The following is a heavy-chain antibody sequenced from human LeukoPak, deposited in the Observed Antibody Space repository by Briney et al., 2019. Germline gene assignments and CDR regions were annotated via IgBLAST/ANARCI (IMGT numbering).Heavy chain of an antibody. CDR1: GFTFSSYA. CDR3: ARALYYYGSGSLHQPFDY. Sequence: PGGSLRLSCAASGFTFSSYAMHWVRQAPGKGLEWVAVISYDGSNKYYADSVKGRFTISRDNSKNTLYLQMNSLRAEDTAVYYCARALYYYGSGSLHQPFDYWGQGTLVTVSS. CDR2: ISYDGSNK. J-gene: IGHJ4*02. V-gene: IGHV3-30*04. D-gene: IGHD3-10*01.